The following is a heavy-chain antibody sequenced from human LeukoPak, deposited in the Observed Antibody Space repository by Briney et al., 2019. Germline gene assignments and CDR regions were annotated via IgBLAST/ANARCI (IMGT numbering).Heavy chain of an antibody. CDR2: KWYDGSNK. V-gene: IGHV3-33*01. J-gene: IGHJ4*02. CDR3: ARDLGSGTKYFDS. Sequence: PGGSLRLSCAASGFTFSNYGIHWVRRAPGKGLEWVAVKWYDGSNKNYANSVKGRFTISRDNSKNMLYLQMNSLRAEDTAVYYCARDLGSGTKYFDSWGQGTLVTVSS. CDR1: GFTFSNYG. D-gene: IGHD1-1*01.